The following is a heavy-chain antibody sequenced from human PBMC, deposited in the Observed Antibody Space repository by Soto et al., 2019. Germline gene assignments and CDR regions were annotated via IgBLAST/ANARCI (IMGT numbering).Heavy chain of an antibody. Sequence: SETLSLTCTIRCSAIGSFYWMWIRQPPGKGLEWIGYIYYSGSTNYNPSLKSRVTISVDTSKNQFSLKLSSVTAADTAVYYCARQQWLVLNAFDIWGQGTMVT. V-gene: IGHV4-59*01. CDR3: ARQQWLVLNAFDI. CDR2: IYYSGST. J-gene: IGHJ3*02. CDR1: CSAIGSFY. D-gene: IGHD6-19*01.